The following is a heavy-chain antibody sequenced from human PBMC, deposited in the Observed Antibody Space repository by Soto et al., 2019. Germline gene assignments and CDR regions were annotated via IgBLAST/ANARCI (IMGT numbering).Heavy chain of an antibody. Sequence: PGGSLRLSCAASGFRFDEYNMHWVRQAPGKGLEWLSLITWNGANPYYADSAKGRFTISRDGTTKSVSLQMTSLKREDTGLYYCARETLSYGSALDVWGQGTTVTVSS. D-gene: IGHD3-16*01. CDR2: ITWNGANP. CDR1: GFRFDEYN. V-gene: IGHV3-43*01. CDR3: ARETLSYGSALDV. J-gene: IGHJ6*02.